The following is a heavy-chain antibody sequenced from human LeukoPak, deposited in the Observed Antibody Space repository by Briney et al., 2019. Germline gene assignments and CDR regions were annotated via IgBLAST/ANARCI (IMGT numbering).Heavy chain of an antibody. CDR2: IYSSGSA. J-gene: IGHJ4*02. Sequence: KPSETLSLTCTVSGASTTTYYWSWSRQPPGKRLEWIDYIYSSGSANYNPSLESRVTISEDASKNQISLKLSSVTAADTAVYYCARHRRAVGGTFSLDSWGQGTLVTVSS. D-gene: IGHD6-19*01. V-gene: IGHV4-59*08. CDR3: ARHRRAVGGTFSLDS. CDR1: GASTTTYY.